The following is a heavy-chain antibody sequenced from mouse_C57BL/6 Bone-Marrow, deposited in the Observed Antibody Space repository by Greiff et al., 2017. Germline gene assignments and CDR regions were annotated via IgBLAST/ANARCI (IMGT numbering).Heavy chain of an antibody. V-gene: IGHV1-55*01. Sequence: QVQLQQSGAELVKPGASVKMSCKASGYTFTSYWITWVKQRPGQGLEWIGDIYPGSGSTNYNEKFKSKATLTVDTSSSTAYMQLSSLTSEDSAVYYCARCDRWLLPFAYWGQGTLGTVSA. CDR3: ARCDRWLLPFAY. J-gene: IGHJ3*01. CDR1: GYTFTSYW. D-gene: IGHD2-3*01. CDR2: IYPGSGST.